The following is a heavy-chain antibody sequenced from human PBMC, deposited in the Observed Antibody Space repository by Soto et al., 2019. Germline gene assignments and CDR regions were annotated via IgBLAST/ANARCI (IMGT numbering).Heavy chain of an antibody. CDR3: ASYDYNGYYFDY. Sequence: ASVKVSCKASGYTFSNYYMHWVRQAPGQGHEWMGIINPSGGSTTYAQKFQGRVTMTRDTSTSTVYMELSSLRSEDTAVYYCASYDYNGYYFDYWIQGTLVTAPQ. CDR2: INPSGGST. D-gene: IGHD4-4*01. J-gene: IGHJ4*02. V-gene: IGHV1-46*01. CDR1: GYTFSNYY.